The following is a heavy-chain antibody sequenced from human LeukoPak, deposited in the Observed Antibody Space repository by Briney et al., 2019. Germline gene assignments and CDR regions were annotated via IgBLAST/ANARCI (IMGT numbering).Heavy chain of an antibody. CDR1: GFTFSDYG. D-gene: IGHD3-10*01. Sequence: GRSLRLSCATSGFTFSDYGMHWVRQAPSKGLEWVAVIWSDGSNKYYADSVKGRFTISRDNSKNTLYLQMNSLRDEDTAFYYCARASGPFDYWGQGTLVTVSS. CDR2: IWSDGSNK. V-gene: IGHV3-33*01. CDR3: ARASGPFDY. J-gene: IGHJ4*02.